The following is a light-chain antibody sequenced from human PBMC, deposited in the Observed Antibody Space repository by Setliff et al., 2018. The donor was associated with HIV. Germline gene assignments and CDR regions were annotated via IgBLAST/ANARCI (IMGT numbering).Light chain of an antibody. CDR1: SSDVGGYNY. V-gene: IGLV2-14*01. CDR2: EVS. CDR3: SSYTDSSTLV. Sequence: QSALTQPASVSGSPGQSITISCTGTSSDVGGYNYVSWYQQHPGKAPKLMIYEVSNRPSGVSNRFSGSKSGNTASLTISGLQAEDEGDYYCSSYTDSSTLVFGTGTKVTV. J-gene: IGLJ1*01.